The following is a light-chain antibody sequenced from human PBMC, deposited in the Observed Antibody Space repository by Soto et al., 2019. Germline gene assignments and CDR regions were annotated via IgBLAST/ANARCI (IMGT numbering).Light chain of an antibody. CDR1: QNVISY. Sequence: EIVLTQSPATLSLSPGERATLSCRASQNVISYLAWYQQKPGQAPRLLIYDASNRATGIPARFGGSGSGTDFTLTISSLEPEDFAVYYCQQRINWPVTFGGGTKVEIK. CDR3: QQRINWPVT. V-gene: IGKV3-11*01. J-gene: IGKJ4*01. CDR2: DAS.